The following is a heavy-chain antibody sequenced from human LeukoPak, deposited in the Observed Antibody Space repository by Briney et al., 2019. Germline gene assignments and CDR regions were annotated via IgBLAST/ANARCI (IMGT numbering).Heavy chain of an antibody. CDR3: AATMIVVVTSYYGMDV. V-gene: IGHV3-23*01. Sequence: GGSLRLSCVASGFIFTNYAMNWVRQAPGKGLEWVSAISGSGGSTYYADSVKGRFTISRDNSKNTLYLQMNSLRAEDTAVYYCAATMIVVVTSYYGMDVWGQGTTVTVSS. CDR1: GFIFTNYA. CDR2: ISGSGGST. J-gene: IGHJ6*02. D-gene: IGHD3-22*01.